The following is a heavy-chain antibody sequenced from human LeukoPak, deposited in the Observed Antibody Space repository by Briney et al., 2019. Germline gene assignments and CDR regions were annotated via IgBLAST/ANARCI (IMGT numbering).Heavy chain of an antibody. CDR3: AQGPYFDY. V-gene: IGHV4-39*01. Sequence: SETLSLTCTVSGGSISSSSYYWGWIRQPPGKGLEWIGSIYYSGSTYYNPSLKSRVTISVDTSKNQFSLKLSSVTAADTAVYYCAQGPYFDYWGQGTLVTVSS. CDR1: GGSISSSSYY. J-gene: IGHJ4*02. CDR2: IYYSGST.